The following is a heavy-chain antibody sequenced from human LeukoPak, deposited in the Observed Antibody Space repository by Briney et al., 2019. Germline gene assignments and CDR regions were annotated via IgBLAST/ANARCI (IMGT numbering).Heavy chain of an antibody. CDR3: ARDKEEGATKLDS. CDR2: IRQDESEK. Sequence: PGGSLRLSCAASGFMFSSYWMTWVRQTPGKGLEWVAKIRQDESEKYYVDSVKGRFTISRDNAKNSLYLQMDSLRAEDTAVYYCARDKEEGATKLDSWGQGTLVSVSS. CDR1: GFMFSSYW. D-gene: IGHD1-26*01. V-gene: IGHV3-7*03. J-gene: IGHJ4*02.